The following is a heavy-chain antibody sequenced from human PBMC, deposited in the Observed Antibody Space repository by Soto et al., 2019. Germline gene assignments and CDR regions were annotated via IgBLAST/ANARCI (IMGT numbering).Heavy chain of an antibody. CDR3: ARGGGVGVAGSAAFDM. CDR1: GYPVTAYY. Sequence: QLHLVQSGAVVKKPGASVTVSCSASGYPVTAYYMHWVRQAPGRGLEWMGGINPATGAAKYTQTFQGRVPMTRGTSTSTVFMELSGPTSEDPAAFFCARGGGVGVAGSAAFDMWGQGTLVTVSS. J-gene: IGHJ3*02. D-gene: IGHD3-3*01. CDR2: INPATGAA. V-gene: IGHV1-2*02.